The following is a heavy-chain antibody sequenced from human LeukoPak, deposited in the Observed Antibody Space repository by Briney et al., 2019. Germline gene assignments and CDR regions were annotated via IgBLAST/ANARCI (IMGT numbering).Heavy chain of an antibody. CDR3: AKHDYPYSNYFFDI. J-gene: IGHJ4*02. CDR2: IFFSGSR. V-gene: IGHV4-39*01. CDR1: GASINSSSYY. Sequence: PSETLSLTCTVSGASINSSSYYWGWLRQPPGKGLEWVGSIFFSGSRYYSPSLRGRVAISVLTSKDQMTLHLSSVTAADTAAYYCAKHDYPYSNYFFDIWGPGKLVTVSS. D-gene: IGHD4-11*01.